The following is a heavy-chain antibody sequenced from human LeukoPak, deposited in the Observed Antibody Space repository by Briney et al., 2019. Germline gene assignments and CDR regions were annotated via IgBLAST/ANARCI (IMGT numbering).Heavy chain of an antibody. J-gene: IGHJ4*02. CDR3: AVPVGGNADYFDY. CDR1: GYTVTSYD. Sequence: ASVKVSCKASGYTVTSYDINWVRQATGQGLEWMGWMNPNSGNTGYAQKFQGRVTMTRNTSISTAYMELSSLRSEDTAVYYCAVPVGGNADYFDYWGQGTLVTVSS. V-gene: IGHV1-8*01. CDR2: MNPNSGNT. D-gene: IGHD4-23*01.